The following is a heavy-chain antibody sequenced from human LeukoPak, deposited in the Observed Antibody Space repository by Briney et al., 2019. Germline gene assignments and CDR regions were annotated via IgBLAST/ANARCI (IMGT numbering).Heavy chain of an antibody. CDR2: IWYDGSNK. D-gene: IGHD3-10*01. CDR1: GSTFSSYG. J-gene: IGHJ5*02. V-gene: IGHV3-33*01. CDR3: AREVRPYGSGSYYRWFDP. Sequence: GGSLRLSCAASGSTFSSYGMHWVRQAPGKGLEWVAVIWYDGSNKYYADSVKGRFTISRDNSKNTLYLQMNSLRAEDTAVYYCAREVRPYGSGSYYRWFDPWGQGTLDTVSS.